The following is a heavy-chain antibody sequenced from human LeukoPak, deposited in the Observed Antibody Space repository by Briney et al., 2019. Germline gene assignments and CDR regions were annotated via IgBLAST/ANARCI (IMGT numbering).Heavy chain of an antibody. J-gene: IGHJ4*02. CDR1: GFTFSSYA. D-gene: IGHD2-21*02. CDR2: IYTGGRT. V-gene: IGHV3-66*01. Sequence: GESLRLSCAASGFTFSSYAMSWVRQAPGKGLEWVSVIYTGGRTYYGDSVKGRFTISRDSSRNTLHLQMNSLRVEDTALYYCARGQSYCGSDCYFDWGQGTLVTVSS. CDR3: ARGQSYCGSDCYFD.